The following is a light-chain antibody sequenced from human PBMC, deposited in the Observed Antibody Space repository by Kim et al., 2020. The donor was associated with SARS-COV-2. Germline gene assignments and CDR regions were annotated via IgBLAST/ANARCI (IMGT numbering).Light chain of an antibody. J-gene: IGKJ2*03. CDR2: GAS. CDR1: QSMRSSY. V-gene: IGKV3-20*01. Sequence: LSPGERATLSSRDSQSMRSSYLGWYQKRPGQAPRLLIYGASSRATGIQDRFSGSGYGTDFTLTISRLEPEDFAVYYCQHYGSAPYSFGQGTKLEI. CDR3: QHYGSAPYS.